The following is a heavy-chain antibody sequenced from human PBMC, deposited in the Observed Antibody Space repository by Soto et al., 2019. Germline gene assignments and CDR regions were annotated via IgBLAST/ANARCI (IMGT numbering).Heavy chain of an antibody. D-gene: IGHD3-16*01. Sequence: ASVKVSCKASGYTFTGYYMHWVRQAPGQGLEWMGWINPNSGGTNYAQKFQGWVTMTRDTSISTAYMELSRLRSDDTAVYYCARGGGNSAFGVDYYYGMDVWGQGTTVTVSS. CDR3: ARGGGNSAFGVDYYYGMDV. J-gene: IGHJ6*02. CDR2: INPNSGGT. CDR1: GYTFTGYY. V-gene: IGHV1-2*04.